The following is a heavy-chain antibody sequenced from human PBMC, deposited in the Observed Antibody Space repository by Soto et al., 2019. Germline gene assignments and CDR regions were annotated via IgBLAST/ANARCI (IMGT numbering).Heavy chain of an antibody. CDR1: GFTVSSNY. J-gene: IGHJ6*02. CDR2: IYSGGST. D-gene: IGHD4-4*01. V-gene: IGHV3-53*01. Sequence: PGGSLRLSCAASGFTVSSNYMSWVRQAPGKGLEWVSVIYSGGSTYYADSVKGRFTISRDNSKNTLYLQMNSLRAEDTAVYYCARDLTVTTGPNYYYYGMDVWGQVTTVTVSS. CDR3: ARDLTVTTGPNYYYYGMDV.